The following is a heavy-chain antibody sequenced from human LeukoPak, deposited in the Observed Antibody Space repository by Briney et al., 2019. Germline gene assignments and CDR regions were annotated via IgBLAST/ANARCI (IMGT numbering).Heavy chain of an antibody. D-gene: IGHD6-19*01. Sequence: GGSLRLSCAASGFTFSDYGMHWVRQAPGKGLEWVTFIRSDGISKYYSDSVKGRFTISRDNSKNTLYLQMNSLRPEDTAIYYCAKGSAWSHGYFDYWGQGTLVTVSS. CDR2: IRSDGISK. J-gene: IGHJ4*02. CDR1: GFTFSDYG. V-gene: IGHV3-30*02. CDR3: AKGSAWSHGYFDY.